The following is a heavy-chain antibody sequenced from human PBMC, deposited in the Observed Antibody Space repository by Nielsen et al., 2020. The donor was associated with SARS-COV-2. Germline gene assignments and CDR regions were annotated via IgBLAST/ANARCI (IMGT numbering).Heavy chain of an antibody. D-gene: IGHD3-16*01. CDR3: ARGGGGMDV. J-gene: IGHJ6*02. CDR2: IYSDGST. CDR1: GFPFSDFT. V-gene: IGHV3-53*01. Sequence: GESLKISCAASGFPFSDFTMNWVRQAPGKGLEWVSIIYSDGSTYYAGSVKGRLTISRDNSKNTLYLQMNSLRAEDTAVYYCARGGGGMDVWGQGTTVTVSS.